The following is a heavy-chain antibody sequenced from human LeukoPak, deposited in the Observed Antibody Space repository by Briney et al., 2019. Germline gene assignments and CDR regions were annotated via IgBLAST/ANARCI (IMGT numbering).Heavy chain of an antibody. CDR1: GFTFSSYE. D-gene: IGHD3-10*01. J-gene: IGHJ6*04. CDR2: ISSSGSTI. V-gene: IGHV3-48*03. Sequence: GGSLRLSCAASGFTFSSYEMNCVRQPPGKGLEWVSYISSSGSTIYYADSVKGRFTISRDNAKNSLYLQMNSLRAEDTAVYYCASTGAYYYYGMDVWGKGTTFTVSS. CDR3: ASTGAYYYYGMDV.